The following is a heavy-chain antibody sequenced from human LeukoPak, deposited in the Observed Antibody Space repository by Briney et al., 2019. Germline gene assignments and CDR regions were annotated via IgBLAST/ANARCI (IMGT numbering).Heavy chain of an antibody. Sequence: GGSLRLSCAASGFTFSSYAMHWVRQAPGKGLEWVAVISYDGSNKYYAASVKGRFTISRDNSKNTLYLQMNSLRAEDTAVYYCARDTDDCTNGVCYIPNFDYWGQGTLVTVSS. CDR1: GFTFSSYA. J-gene: IGHJ4*02. CDR2: ISYDGSNK. CDR3: ARDTDDCTNGVCYIPNFDY. V-gene: IGHV3-30*04. D-gene: IGHD2-8*01.